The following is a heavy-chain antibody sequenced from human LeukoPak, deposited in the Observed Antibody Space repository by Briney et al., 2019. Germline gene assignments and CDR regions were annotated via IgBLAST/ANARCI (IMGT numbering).Heavy chain of an antibody. CDR2: ISYDGSNK. Sequence: GSLRLSCAASGFTFSSYAMHWVRQAPGKGLEWVAVISYDGSNKYYADSVKGRFTISRDNFKNTLYLQMNGLRVEDTAVYYCAKVRSGNNYYFDYWGQGTLVTVSS. J-gene: IGHJ4*02. D-gene: IGHD1/OR15-1a*01. CDR1: GFTFSSYA. CDR3: AKVRSGNNYYFDY. V-gene: IGHV3-30-3*01.